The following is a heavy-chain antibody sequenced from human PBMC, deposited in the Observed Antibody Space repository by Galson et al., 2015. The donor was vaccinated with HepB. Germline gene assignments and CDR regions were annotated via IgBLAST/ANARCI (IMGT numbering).Heavy chain of an antibody. CDR3: ARVGGDVLLHYYYYYMDV. Sequence: SVKVSCKASGGTFSSYAISWARQAPGQGLEWMGGIIPIFGTANYAQKFQGRVTITADESTSTAYMELSSLRSEDTAVYYCARVGGDVLLHYYYYYMDVWGKGTTVTVSS. J-gene: IGHJ6*03. D-gene: IGHD3-10*01. CDR2: IIPIFGTA. V-gene: IGHV1-69*13. CDR1: GGTFSSYA.